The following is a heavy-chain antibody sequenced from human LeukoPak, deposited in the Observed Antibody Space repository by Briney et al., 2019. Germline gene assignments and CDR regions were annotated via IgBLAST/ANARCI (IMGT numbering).Heavy chain of an antibody. J-gene: IGHJ4*02. CDR3: ARESNWAYYFDY. CDR1: GYTFTSYG. Sequence: ASVTVSCKASGYTFTSYGISWVRQAPGQGLEWMGWSSTYNSDTKYAQEFQGRVTMTTDTSTQTAYMELRDLRSDDTAVYYCARESNWAYYFDYWGQGTLV. D-gene: IGHD1-1*01. V-gene: IGHV1-18*01. CDR2: SSTYNSDT.